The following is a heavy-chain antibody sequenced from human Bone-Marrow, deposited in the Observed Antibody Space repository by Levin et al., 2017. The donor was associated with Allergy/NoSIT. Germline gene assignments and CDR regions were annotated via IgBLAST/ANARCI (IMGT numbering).Heavy chain of an antibody. J-gene: IGHJ4*02. CDR1: GFTFSSYA. CDR2: ISYDGSNK. Sequence: SGGSLRLSCAASGFTFSSYAMHWVRQAPGKGLEWVAVISYDGSNKYYADSVKGRFTISRDNSKNTLYLQMNSLRAEDTAVYYCARDEMATRVFDYWGQGTLVTVSS. V-gene: IGHV3-30-3*01. CDR3: ARDEMATRVFDY. D-gene: IGHD5-24*01.